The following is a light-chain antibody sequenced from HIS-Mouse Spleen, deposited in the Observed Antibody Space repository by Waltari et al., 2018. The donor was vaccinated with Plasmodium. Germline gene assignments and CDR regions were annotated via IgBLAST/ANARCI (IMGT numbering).Light chain of an antibody. J-gene: IGKJ2*01. CDR1: RSVLYSSNNKNY. Sequence: PAPLPVLLGAGAPSHAKPIRSVLYSSNNKNYLAWYQQKTAQPPKLLIYWASTREAGVPDRCSGSGSGTDFTLTISSLQAEDVAVYYCQQYYSTQYTFGQGTKLEIK. V-gene: IGKV4-1*01. CDR3: QQYYSTQYT. CDR2: WAS.